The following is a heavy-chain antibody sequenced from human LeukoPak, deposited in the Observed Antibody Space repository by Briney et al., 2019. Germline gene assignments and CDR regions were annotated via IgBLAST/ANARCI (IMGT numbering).Heavy chain of an antibody. V-gene: IGHV3-30*04. J-gene: IGHJ4*02. CDR3: ARAEGYGGELDS. D-gene: IGHD4-23*01. Sequence: GGSLRLSCAAPGFTFSTYAMHWVRQAPGKGLEWVAVIPYDGSNKYYADSVKGRFTISRENSKNRLHLQMNSLRAEDTAVYYCARAEGYGGELDSWGQGTLVTVSS. CDR2: IPYDGSNK. CDR1: GFTFSTYA.